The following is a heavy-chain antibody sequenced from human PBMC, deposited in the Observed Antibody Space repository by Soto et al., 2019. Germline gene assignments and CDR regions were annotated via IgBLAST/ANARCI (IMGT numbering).Heavy chain of an antibody. J-gene: IGHJ4*02. CDR1: GDTFNFYS. Sequence: ASVKVSCKASGDTFNFYSINWVRQAPGLGLEWMGRVNPIVSMSNYAQRFQGRVTMTAGKSTSTAYMELSGLRSEDTAIYYCATSYGSGYRAFDYWGQGALVTVSS. CDR2: VNPIVSMS. CDR3: ATSYGSGYRAFDY. V-gene: IGHV1-69*02. D-gene: IGHD3-10*01.